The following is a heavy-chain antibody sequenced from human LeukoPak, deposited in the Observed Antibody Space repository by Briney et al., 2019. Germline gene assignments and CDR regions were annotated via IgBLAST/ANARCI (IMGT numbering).Heavy chain of an antibody. J-gene: IGHJ4*02. Sequence: GGSLRLSCAASGFIVSSTYMSWVRQTPGKGLEWVSTFERGGHTAYADSVRGRFTISRDVFENTIYLQMNSLGVEDTAVYYCAKGDTDCTCPGYWGQGTLVTVS. V-gene: IGHV3-53*01. CDR3: AKGDTDCTCPGY. D-gene: IGHD2-21*02. CDR2: FERGGHT. CDR1: GFIVSSTY.